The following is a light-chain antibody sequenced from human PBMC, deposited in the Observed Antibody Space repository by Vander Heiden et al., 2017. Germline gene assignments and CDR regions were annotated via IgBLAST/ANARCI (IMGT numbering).Light chain of an antibody. V-gene: IGLV1-40*01. CDR1: SSNIGAGYD. CDR2: GNS. J-gene: IGLJ3*02. Sequence: QSVLTQPPSVSGAPGQRGTISCTGVSSNIGAGYDVNWYQQLPGTAPKLLIYGNSNRPSGVPDRFSGSKSGTSASLAITGLQAEDEADYYCQSYDSSLSGWVFGGGTKLTVL. CDR3: QSYDSSLSGWV.